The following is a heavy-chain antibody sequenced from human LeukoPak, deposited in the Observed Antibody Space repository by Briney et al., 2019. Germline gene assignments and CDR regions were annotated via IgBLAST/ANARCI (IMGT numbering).Heavy chain of an antibody. CDR1: GFTFSIYA. CDR3: ARDSSMLRGPLVIYYFDF. V-gene: IGHV3-30*04. Sequence: GGSLRLSCAVSGFTFSIYAMHWVRQAPGKGLEWVSFISDDGIDKYYADSVKGRFTISRDNSKNTLYLQMNSLRVEDTAVYYCARDSSMLRGPLVIYYFDFWGQGTLVTVSS. J-gene: IGHJ4*02. CDR2: ISDDGIDK. D-gene: IGHD3-10*01.